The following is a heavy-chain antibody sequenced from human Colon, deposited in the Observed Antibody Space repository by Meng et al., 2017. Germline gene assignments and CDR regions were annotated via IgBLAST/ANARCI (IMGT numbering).Heavy chain of an antibody. J-gene: IGHJ5*02. CDR1: GGSISDYY. CDR2: IRGSGST. CDR3: ARDHAPFDYGLSRPGLDP. V-gene: IGHV4-4*07. D-gene: IGHD4/OR15-4a*01. Sequence: VALEESGPGMVKPSETLSPTCNFSGGSISDYYWNWIRQPGGKGLEWIGRIRGSGSTNFNPSLKSRVTMSVDTSKNQFSLKLYSVTAADTAVYFCARDHAPFDYGLSRPGLDPWGQGTLVTVSS.